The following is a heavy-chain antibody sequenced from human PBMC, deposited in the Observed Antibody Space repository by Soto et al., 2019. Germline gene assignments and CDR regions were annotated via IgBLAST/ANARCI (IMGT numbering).Heavy chain of an antibody. Sequence: GSVNVSFKPSGSTFTSCPLHWVRQAAGQRLEWMGWINAGNGNTKYSQKFQGRVTITRDTSASTAYMELSSLRSEDTAVYYWARLGYCSGGSCYPRDYYYVMHVWGQGTTVTVSS. J-gene: IGHJ6*02. V-gene: IGHV1-3*01. CDR2: INAGNGNT. CDR1: GSTFTSCP. D-gene: IGHD2-15*01. CDR3: ARLGYCSGGSCYPRDYYYVMHV.